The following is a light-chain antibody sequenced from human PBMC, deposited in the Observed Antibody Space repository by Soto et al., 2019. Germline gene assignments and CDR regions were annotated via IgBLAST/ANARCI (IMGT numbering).Light chain of an antibody. V-gene: IGLV2-14*01. CDR2: EVS. Sequence: QSALTQPASVSGSPGQSITISCTGTTSDVGNYNYVSWYQQHPGKAPKLIIYEVSNRPSGVSDRFSGSKSGNMTSLTISGLQAEDEADYFCSSYTTSRSLDYVFGSGTTVXV. CDR1: TSDVGNYNY. J-gene: IGLJ1*01. CDR3: SSYTTSRSLDYV.